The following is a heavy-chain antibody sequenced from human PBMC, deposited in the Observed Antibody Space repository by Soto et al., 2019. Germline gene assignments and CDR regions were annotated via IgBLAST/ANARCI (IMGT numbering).Heavy chain of an antibody. CDR3: ARQNYHILTGVWFDP. D-gene: IGHD3-9*01. Sequence: SETLSLTCTVSGGSISSYYWSWIRQPPGKGLEWIGYVSYSGSTNYNPSLESRVTISVDTPKSQFSLILSSVTAADTAVYYCARQNYHILTGVWFDPWGQGTRVTVSS. V-gene: IGHV4-59*08. CDR1: GGSISSYY. J-gene: IGHJ5*02. CDR2: VSYSGST.